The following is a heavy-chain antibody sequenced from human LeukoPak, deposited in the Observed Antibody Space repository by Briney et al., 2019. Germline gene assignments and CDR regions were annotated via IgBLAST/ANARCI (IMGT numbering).Heavy chain of an antibody. CDR3: AKEGYSGSYY. D-gene: IGHD1-26*01. J-gene: IGHJ4*02. V-gene: IGHV3-9*01. CDR2: ISWNSGSI. CDR1: GFTFDDYD. Sequence: GRSLTLSCAASGFTFDDYDMHWVRQAPGKGLEWVSGISWNSGSIGYADSVKGRFTISRGNAKNSLYLQMNSLRAEDTALYYCAKEGYSGSYYWGQGTLVTVSS.